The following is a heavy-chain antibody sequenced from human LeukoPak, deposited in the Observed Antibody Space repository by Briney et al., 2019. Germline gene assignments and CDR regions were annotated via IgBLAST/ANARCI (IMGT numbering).Heavy chain of an antibody. Sequence: ASVKVSCKASGYTFTSYDINWVRQATGQGLEWMGWINPSSGGTNYAQKFQGRVTMTRDTSISTAYMELSRLRSDDTAVYYCARDRRIVVVPAATGNWFDPWGQGTLVTVSS. D-gene: IGHD2-2*01. CDR2: INPSSGGT. CDR3: ARDRRIVVVPAATGNWFDP. CDR1: GYTFTSYD. J-gene: IGHJ5*02. V-gene: IGHV1-2*02.